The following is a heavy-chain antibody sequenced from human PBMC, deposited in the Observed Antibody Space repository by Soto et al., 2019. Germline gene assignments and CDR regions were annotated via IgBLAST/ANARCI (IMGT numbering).Heavy chain of an antibody. D-gene: IGHD3-10*01. Sequence: QVQLVQSGAEVKKPGASVKVSCKASGYTFTGYYMHWVRQAPGQGLEWMGWINPNSGGTNYAQKFQGRVTMTRDTPISTAYLELSRLRSDDTGVYYWAREGGYYYGSGAYFDYWGQGTLVTVSS. CDR1: GYTFTGYY. CDR3: AREGGYYYGSGAYFDY. CDR2: INPNSGGT. J-gene: IGHJ4*02. V-gene: IGHV1-2*02.